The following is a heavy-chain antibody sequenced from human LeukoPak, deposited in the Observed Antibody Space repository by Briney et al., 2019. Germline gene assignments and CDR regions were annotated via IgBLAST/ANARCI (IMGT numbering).Heavy chain of an antibody. J-gene: IGHJ3*01. Sequence: GGSLRLSCVVSGLTFSSYSMTWVRQAPGKGLEWVSLIGSSGGSTYYADSVKGRFTISRDNSNHTLSLQMNSLRVEDTAIYYCVKDIQLSTWGLGTMVTVSS. CDR3: VKDIQLST. CDR1: GLTFSSYS. D-gene: IGHD5-24*01. CDR2: IGSSGGST. V-gene: IGHV3-23*01.